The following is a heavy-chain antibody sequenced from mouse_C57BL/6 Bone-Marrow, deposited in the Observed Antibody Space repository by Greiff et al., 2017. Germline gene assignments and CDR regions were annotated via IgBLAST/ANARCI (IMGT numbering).Heavy chain of an antibody. D-gene: IGHD1-1*01. Sequence: EVQLVESGGGLVKPGGSLKLSCAASGFTFSSYTMSLVRQTPEKRLEWVATISGVGGNTYSPASVKGRFPISRDNAKNTLYLQMSSLRSEDTALYYCARDYGSSTPFAYWGQGTLVTVSA. CDR3: ARDYGSSTPFAY. CDR2: ISGVGGNT. V-gene: IGHV5-9*01. J-gene: IGHJ3*01. CDR1: GFTFSSYT.